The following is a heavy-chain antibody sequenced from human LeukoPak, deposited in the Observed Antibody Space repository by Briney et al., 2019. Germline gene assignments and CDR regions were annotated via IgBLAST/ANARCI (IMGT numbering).Heavy chain of an antibody. CDR2: ISYDGSNK. Sequence: GGSLRLSCAASGFTFSSYGMHWVRQAPGKGLEWVAVISYDGSNKYYADSVKGRFTISRENSKNTLYLQMNSLRAEDTAVYYCAKGAGPMVREPLGYWGQGTLVTVSS. CDR1: GFTFSSYG. J-gene: IGHJ4*02. V-gene: IGHV3-30*18. CDR3: AKGAGPMVREPLGY. D-gene: IGHD3-10*01.